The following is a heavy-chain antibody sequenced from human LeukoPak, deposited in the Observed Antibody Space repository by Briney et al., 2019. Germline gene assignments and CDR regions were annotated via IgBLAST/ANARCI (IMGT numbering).Heavy chain of an antibody. CDR2: INSDGSST. D-gene: IGHD5-18*01. CDR3: AREGRGYSYAFEY. J-gene: IGHJ4*02. CDR1: GFTFSNYW. Sequence: GGSLRLSCAASGFTFSNYWMHWVRQAPGKGLVWVSRINSDGSSTTYADSVKGRFTISRDNGQNTLYLQKNSLRAEDTAVYYCAREGRGYSYAFEYWGQGTLVTVSS. V-gene: IGHV3-74*01.